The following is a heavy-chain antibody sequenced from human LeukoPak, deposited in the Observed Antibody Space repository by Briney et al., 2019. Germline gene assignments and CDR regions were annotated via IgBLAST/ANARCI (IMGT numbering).Heavy chain of an antibody. CDR1: GFTFSSYA. CDR3: AKGSGGAVDNFDY. Sequence: GGSRRLSCAASGFTFSSYAMSWVRQAPGKGLEWVSAISGSGSNTYYADSVKGRFTISRDNFKNTLYLQMNSLRAEDTALYYCAKGSGGAVDNFDYWGQGTLGTVSS. CDR2: ISGSGSNT. J-gene: IGHJ4*02. D-gene: IGHD5-12*01. V-gene: IGHV3-23*01.